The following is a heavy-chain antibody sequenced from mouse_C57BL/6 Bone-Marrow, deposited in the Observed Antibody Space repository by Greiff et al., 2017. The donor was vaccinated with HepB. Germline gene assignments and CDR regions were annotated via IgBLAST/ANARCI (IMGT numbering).Heavy chain of an antibody. CDR2: ISYDGSN. CDR3: ARGRVYYGKNY. CDR1: GYSITSGYY. V-gene: IGHV3-6*01. J-gene: IGHJ2*01. D-gene: IGHD2-1*01. Sequence: EVQLVESGPGLVKPSQSLSLTCSVTGYSITSGYYWNWIRQFPGNKLEWMGYISYDGSNNYNPSLKNRISITRDTSKNQFFLKLNSVTTEDTATYYCARGRVYYGKNYWGQGTTLTVSS.